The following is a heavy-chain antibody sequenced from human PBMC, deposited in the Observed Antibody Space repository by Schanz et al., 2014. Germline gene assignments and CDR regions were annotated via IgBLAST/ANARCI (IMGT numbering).Heavy chain of an antibody. Sequence: VQLVESGGGVVQPGRSLRLSCAASGFTFSTHAMHWVRQAPGKGLEWVSSINTGGDSTYYADSVKGRFTISRDNSKNTLYLQMNSLRAEDTAVYYCAKGRFGELSAFDIWGQGTMVTVSS. CDR3: AKGRFGELSAFDI. D-gene: IGHD3-10*01. CDR2: INTGGDST. CDR1: GFTFSTHA. V-gene: IGHV3-23*04. J-gene: IGHJ3*02.